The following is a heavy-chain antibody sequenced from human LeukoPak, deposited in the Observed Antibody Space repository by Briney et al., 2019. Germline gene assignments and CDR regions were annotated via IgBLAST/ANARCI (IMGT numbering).Heavy chain of an antibody. CDR2: ISYDGSNK. D-gene: IGHD2-15*01. J-gene: IGHJ4*02. Sequence: GGSLRLSCAASGFTFSSYAMQWVRQAPGKGLEWVAIISYDGSNKYYADSVKGRFTISRDNSKNTLYLQMNSLRGEDTAVYYCARDACGGTCYQYYFDYWGQGTLVTVSS. CDR1: GFTFSSYA. V-gene: IGHV3-30-3*01. CDR3: ARDACGGTCYQYYFDY.